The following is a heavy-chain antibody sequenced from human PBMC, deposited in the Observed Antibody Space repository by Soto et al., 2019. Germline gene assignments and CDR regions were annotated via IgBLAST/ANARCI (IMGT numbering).Heavy chain of an antibody. CDR2: ISSSSSYI. D-gene: IGHD3-3*01. V-gene: IGHV3-21*01. CDR1: GFTFSSYS. J-gene: IGHJ6*02. CDR3: ARQRITIFGVVIEDV. Sequence: GGSLRLACAASGFTFSSYSMNWVRQAPGKGLEWVSSISSSSSYIYYADSVKGRFTISRDNAKNSLYLQMNSLRAEDTAVYYCARQRITIFGVVIEDVWGQGTTVTVSS.